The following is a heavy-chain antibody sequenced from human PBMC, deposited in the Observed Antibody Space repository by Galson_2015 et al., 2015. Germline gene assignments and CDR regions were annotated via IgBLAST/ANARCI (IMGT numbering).Heavy chain of an antibody. D-gene: IGHD3-10*01. CDR1: GFPFKNAW. V-gene: IGHV3-15*01. CDR2: IKSKPDGGTS. J-gene: IGHJ4*02. CDR3: TTDRGGPWGY. Sequence: SLRLSCAASGFPFKNAWMSWVRQGPGKGLEYIARIKSKPDGGTSDYIAPVRGRFIISRDDSRNTVFLQMNSLKVEDTAAYYCTTDRGGPWGYWSQGTLVTVSS.